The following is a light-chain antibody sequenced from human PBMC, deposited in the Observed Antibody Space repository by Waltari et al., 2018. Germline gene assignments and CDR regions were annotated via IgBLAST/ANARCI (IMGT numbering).Light chain of an antibody. CDR2: WAS. V-gene: IGKV4-1*01. CDR1: QSVLYSSNNKNY. Sequence: DIVMTQSPDSLAVSLGERATINFKSRQSVLYSSNNKNYLAWYQQKPGQPPKLLFYWASTRESGVPDRFSGSGSGTDFTLTISSLQAEDVAVYYCQQYYTSPPYTFGQGTKLEIK. CDR3: QQYYTSPPYT. J-gene: IGKJ2*01.